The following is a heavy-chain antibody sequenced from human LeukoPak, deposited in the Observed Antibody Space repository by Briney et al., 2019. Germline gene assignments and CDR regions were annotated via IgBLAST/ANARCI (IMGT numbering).Heavy chain of an antibody. CDR1: GFTFSSYA. D-gene: IGHD2-15*01. CDR3: AKGGDVVVVAATMDY. V-gene: IGHV3-23*01. Sequence: GGSLRLSCAASGFTFSSYAMSWVRQAPGKGLERVSAISGSGGSTYYADSVKGRFSISRDNSKNTLYLQLNSLRAEDTAVYYCAKGGDVVVVAATMDYWGQGTLVTVSS. CDR2: ISGSGGST. J-gene: IGHJ4*02.